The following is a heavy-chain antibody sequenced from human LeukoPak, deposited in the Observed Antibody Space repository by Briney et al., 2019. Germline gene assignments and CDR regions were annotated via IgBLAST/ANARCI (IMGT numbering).Heavy chain of an antibody. CDR2: ISSDGGSP. J-gene: IGHJ3*02. D-gene: IGHD4-17*01. CDR1: GFTFSSYA. CDR3: ARVGDLDAFDI. Sequence: GGSLRLSCAASGFTFSSYAMHWVRQAPGKGLEYVSAISSDGGSPYYANSVMGRFIISRDNSKNPLYLQMGSLRPEDMAVYYCARVGDLDAFDIWGQGTMVTVSS. V-gene: IGHV3-64*01.